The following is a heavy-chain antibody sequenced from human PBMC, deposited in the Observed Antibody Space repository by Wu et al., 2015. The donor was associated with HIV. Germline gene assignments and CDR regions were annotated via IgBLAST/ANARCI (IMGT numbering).Heavy chain of an antibody. CDR1: GYTFTGYY. V-gene: IGHV1-2*02. Sequence: QVQLVQSGAEVKKPGASVKVSCKASGYTFTGYYMHWVRQAPGQGLEWMGWINPNSGGTNYAQKFQGRVTMTRDTSISTAYMELSRLRSEDTAVYYCASEEYCSGVAATLDYWGQGTLVTVSS. CDR3: ASEEYCSGVAATLDY. J-gene: IGHJ4*02. CDR2: INPNSGGT. D-gene: IGHD2-15*01.